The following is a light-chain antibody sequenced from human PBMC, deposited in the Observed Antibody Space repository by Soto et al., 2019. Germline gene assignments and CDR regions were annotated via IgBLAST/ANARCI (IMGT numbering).Light chain of an antibody. Sequence: DIVMTQSPDSLAVSLGERATINCKSSQSVLSSSIDKNYVAWYQQKPGQPPNLLIFWASTRESGVPDRFSGSGSGKDFTLTISSLQAEDVAVYYCQQYYTTQWTFGQGTKVEIK. CDR1: QSVLSSSIDKNY. V-gene: IGKV4-1*01. CDR3: QQYYTTQWT. CDR2: WAS. J-gene: IGKJ1*01.